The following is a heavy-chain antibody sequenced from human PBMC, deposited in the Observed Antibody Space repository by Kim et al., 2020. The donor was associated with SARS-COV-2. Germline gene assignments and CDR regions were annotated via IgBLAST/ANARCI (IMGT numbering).Heavy chain of an antibody. CDR2: ISSSSSYT. CDR1: GFTFSDYY. V-gene: IGHV3-11*05. J-gene: IGHJ6*02. Sequence: GGSLRLSCAASGFTFSDYYMSWIRQAPGKGLEWVSYISSSSSYTNYADSVKGRFTISRDNAKNSLYLQMNSLRAEDTAVYYCARDSITMVRGVISYYGMDVWGQGTTVTVSS. D-gene: IGHD3-10*01. CDR3: ARDSITMVRGVISYYGMDV.